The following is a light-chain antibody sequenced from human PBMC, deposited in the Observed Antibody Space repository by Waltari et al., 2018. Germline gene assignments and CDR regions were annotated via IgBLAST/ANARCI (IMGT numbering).Light chain of an antibody. CDR3: QHSHSTPRT. J-gene: IGKJ1*01. CDR1: QSIGNY. Sequence: DIQMTQSQSSLYASVGDRVTITCRASQSIGNYVNWYQQEPGKAPKLLIYAAFILQSGVPAGFSGSGFGTDFTLTISSLQPEDFATYYCQHSHSTPRTFGQGTKVEIK. CDR2: AAF. V-gene: IGKV1-39*01.